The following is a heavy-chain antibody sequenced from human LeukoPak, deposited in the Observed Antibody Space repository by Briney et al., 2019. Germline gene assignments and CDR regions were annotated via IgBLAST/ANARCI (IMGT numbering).Heavy chain of an antibody. CDR3: AKDRLGGPYFFHY. Sequence: GGSLRLSCAASGFSFSSYGMHWVRQAPGKGLEWVAVIPYDGKNEDYADSVKGRFTISRDNSKNTLYLQINSLRAEDTAVYFCAKDRLGGPYFFHYWGQGTLVTVSS. CDR2: IPYDGKNE. J-gene: IGHJ4*02. D-gene: IGHD3-16*01. V-gene: IGHV3-30*18. CDR1: GFSFSSYG.